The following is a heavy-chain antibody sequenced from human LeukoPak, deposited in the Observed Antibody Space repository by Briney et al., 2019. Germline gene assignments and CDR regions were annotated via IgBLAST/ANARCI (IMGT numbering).Heavy chain of an antibody. CDR3: ARLLHAFDI. V-gene: IGHV4-59*08. CDR1: FDSISSYY. J-gene: IGHJ3*02. CDR2: IYYSGST. D-gene: IGHD2/OR15-2a*01. Sequence: PSETLSLTCTVSFDSISSYYWSWIRQPPGKGLEWIGYIYYSGSTIYNPSLKSRVSISLDTSKNQFSLMLRSVTAADTAVYYCARLLHAFDIWGQGTMVTVSS.